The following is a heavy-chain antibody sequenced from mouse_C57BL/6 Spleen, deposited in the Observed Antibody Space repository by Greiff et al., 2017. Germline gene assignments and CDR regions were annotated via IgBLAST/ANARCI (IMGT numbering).Heavy chain of an antibody. D-gene: IGHD2-4*01. J-gene: IGHJ3*01. CDR1: GYTFTEYT. CDR2: FYPGSGSI. V-gene: IGHV1-62-2*01. Sequence: LVESGAELVKPGASVKLSCKASGYTFTEYTIHWVKQRSGQGLEWIGWFYPGSGSIKYNEKFKDKATLTADKSSSTVYMELSRLTSEDSAVYFCARHARIYYDYDGGFAYWGQGTLVTVSA. CDR3: ARHARIYYDYDGGFAY.